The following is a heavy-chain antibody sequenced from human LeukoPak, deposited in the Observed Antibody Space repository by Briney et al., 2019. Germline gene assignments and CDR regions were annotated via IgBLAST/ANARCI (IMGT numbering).Heavy chain of an antibody. V-gene: IGHV4-39*07. D-gene: IGHD1-7*01. CDR2: FSSGGSA. CDR3: ARKQTGTMYDV. CDR1: GGSISSSSYY. J-gene: IGHJ4*02. Sequence: SETLSLTFIVPGGSISSSSYYWAWMRQSPGKGLEWIGTFSSGGSAYYKPSLTSRVSISKDTSDNQFSLRLYSVTAADTAVYYCARKQTGTMYDVWGQGTQVTVSS.